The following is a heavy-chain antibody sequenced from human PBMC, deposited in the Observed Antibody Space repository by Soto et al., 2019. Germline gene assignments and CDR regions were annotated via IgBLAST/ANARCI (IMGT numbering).Heavy chain of an antibody. V-gene: IGHV3-53*01. D-gene: IGHD6-19*01. CDR2: IYGGGTT. J-gene: IGHJ4*02. Sequence: EVQLVEPGGGLIQPGGSLRLSCEASGFAFSSKYMTWVRQAPGKGLEWVSVIYGGGTTYYADSVQGRFTISRDNSKNTLYLQKNSLRAEDTAVYYCVQTTGWPGFDFWGQGTLVTVSS. CDR3: VQTTGWPGFDF. CDR1: GFAFSSKY.